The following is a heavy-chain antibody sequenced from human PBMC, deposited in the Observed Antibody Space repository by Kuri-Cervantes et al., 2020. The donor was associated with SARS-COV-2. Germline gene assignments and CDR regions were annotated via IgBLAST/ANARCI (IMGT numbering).Heavy chain of an antibody. CDR1: GYTFTTYD. J-gene: IGHJ4*02. CDR2: MNPNSGNT. D-gene: IGHD3-9*01. Sequence: ASVKVSCKASGYTFTTYDINWVRQATGQGLEWMGWMNPNSGNTGYAQKFQGRVTMTRNTSISTAYMELSSLRSEDTAVYYCARGRGYWLPADPIDYWGQGTLVTVSS. CDR3: ARGRGYWLPADPIDY. V-gene: IGHV1-8*02.